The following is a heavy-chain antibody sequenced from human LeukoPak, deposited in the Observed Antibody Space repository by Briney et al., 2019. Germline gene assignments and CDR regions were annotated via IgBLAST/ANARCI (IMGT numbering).Heavy chain of an antibody. CDR1: GFTFSSYG. CDR3: ARDRLASIAAAGILDY. D-gene: IGHD6-13*01. J-gene: IGHJ4*02. V-gene: IGHV3-33*01. Sequence: GGSLRLSCAASGFTFSSYGMHWVRQAPGKGLEWVAVIWYDGSNKNYADSVKGRCTIPRDNSKITLYLQMNGLRAEDTAVYYCARDRLASIAAAGILDYWGQGTLVTVSS. CDR2: IWYDGSNK.